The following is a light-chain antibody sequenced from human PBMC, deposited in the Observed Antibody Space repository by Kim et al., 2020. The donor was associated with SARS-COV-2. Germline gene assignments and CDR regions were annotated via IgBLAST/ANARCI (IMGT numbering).Light chain of an antibody. J-gene: IGKJ1*01. Sequence: QGERATLSCRASQSVSSSYLAWYQQKPGQAPRLLIYGASSRATGIPDRFSGSGSGTDFTLTISRLEPEDFAVYYCQQYGSSPGWTFGQGTKVDIK. V-gene: IGKV3-20*01. CDR3: QQYGSSPGWT. CDR1: QSVSSSY. CDR2: GAS.